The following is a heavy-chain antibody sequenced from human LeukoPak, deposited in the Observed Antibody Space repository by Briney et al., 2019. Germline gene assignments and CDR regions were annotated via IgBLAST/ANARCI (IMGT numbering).Heavy chain of an antibody. J-gene: IGHJ4*02. CDR3: ARDGGGSSWYYYFDY. CDR2: IYHSGST. Sequence: SETLSLTCTVSGYSISSGYYWGWIRQPPGKGLEWIGSIYHSGSTYYNPSLKSRVTISVDTSKNQFSLKLSSVTAADTAVYYCARDGGGSSWYYYFDYWGQGTLVTVSS. V-gene: IGHV4-38-2*02. D-gene: IGHD6-13*01. CDR1: GYSISSGYY.